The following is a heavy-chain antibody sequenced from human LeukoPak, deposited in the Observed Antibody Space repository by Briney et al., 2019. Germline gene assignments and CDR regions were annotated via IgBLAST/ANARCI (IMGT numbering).Heavy chain of an antibody. CDR3: VSPRGFSYGYFDY. V-gene: IGHV4-39*01. Sequence: PSETLSPTCTVSGGSISSSSAYWGWIRQPPGKGLEWIGSIDYSKNTYYNPSLKSRDTISADTSKNQFSLTLGSVSATDTAVYYCVSPRGFSYGYFDYWGQGTLVTVSS. CDR1: GGSISSSSAY. CDR2: IDYSKNT. D-gene: IGHD5-18*01. J-gene: IGHJ4*02.